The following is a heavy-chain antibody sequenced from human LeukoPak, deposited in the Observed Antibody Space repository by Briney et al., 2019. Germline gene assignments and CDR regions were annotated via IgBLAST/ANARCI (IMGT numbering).Heavy chain of an antibody. V-gene: IGHV6-1*01. CDR1: GDSVSSNSAA. CDR3: ARDLWDSSGWYWWCAFDI. D-gene: IGHD6-19*01. CDR2: TYYRSKWYN. Sequence: ASQTLSLTCAISGDSVSSNSAAWNWVRQSPSRGLEWLGRTYYRSKWYNDYAVSVKSRITINPDTSKNQFSLQLNSVTPEDTAVYYCARDLWDSSGWYWWCAFDIWGQGTMVTVSS. J-gene: IGHJ3*02.